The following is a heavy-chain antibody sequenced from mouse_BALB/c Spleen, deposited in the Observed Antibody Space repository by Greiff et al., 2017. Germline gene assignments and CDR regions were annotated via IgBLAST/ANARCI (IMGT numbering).Heavy chain of an antibody. Sequence: LQQPGSELVRPGASVKLSCKASGYTFTSYWMHWVQQRPGQGLEWIGNIYPGSGSTNYDEKFKSKATLTVDTSSSTAYMQLSSLTSEDSAVYYCTRSYDGYYKGAMDYWGQGTSVTVSS. V-gene: IGHV1S22*01. CDR2: IYPGSGST. J-gene: IGHJ4*01. CDR1: GYTFTSYW. CDR3: TRSYDGYYKGAMDY. D-gene: IGHD2-3*01.